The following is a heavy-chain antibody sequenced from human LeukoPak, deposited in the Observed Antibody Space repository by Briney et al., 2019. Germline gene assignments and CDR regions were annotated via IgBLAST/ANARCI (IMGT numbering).Heavy chain of an antibody. V-gene: IGHV4-61*01. Sequence: SETLSLTCTVSGGSISSGSYYWSWIRQPPGKGLEWIGYIYYSGNTNYNPSLKSRVTISVDTSKNQFSLKLSSVTAADTAVYYCARKSRGYSGSYDYWGQGTLVTVSS. CDR2: IYYSGNT. CDR1: GGSISSGSYY. D-gene: IGHD1-26*01. CDR3: ARKSRGYSGSYDY. J-gene: IGHJ4*02.